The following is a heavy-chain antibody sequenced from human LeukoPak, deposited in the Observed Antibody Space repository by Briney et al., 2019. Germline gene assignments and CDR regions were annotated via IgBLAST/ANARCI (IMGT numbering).Heavy chain of an antibody. J-gene: IGHJ5*02. V-gene: IGHV3-23*01. CDR1: GFTFSSYA. CDR2: ISGSGGST. Sequence: PGRSLRLSRAVSGFTFSSYAMSWVRQAPGKGLEWVTAISGSGGSTYYAESVKGRFTISRDNSKNTLYLQMKSLRAEDTAIYYCAKADDFWSGYYPTPNWFDPWGEGTLVTVSS. CDR3: AKADDFWSGYYPTPNWFDP. D-gene: IGHD3-3*01.